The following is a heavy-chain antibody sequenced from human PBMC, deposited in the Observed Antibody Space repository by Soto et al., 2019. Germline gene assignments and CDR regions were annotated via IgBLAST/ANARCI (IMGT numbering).Heavy chain of an antibody. CDR2: ISAYNGNT. J-gene: IGHJ4*02. Sequence: ASVKVSCKASGYTFTSYGISWVRQAPGQGLEWMGWISAYNGNTNYAQKLQGRVTMTTDTSTSTAYMELNSLRAEDTALYYCAKESAKEGSHFDYWGQGTLVTVSS. CDR3: AKESAKEGSHFDY. CDR1: GYTFTSYG. V-gene: IGHV1-18*01.